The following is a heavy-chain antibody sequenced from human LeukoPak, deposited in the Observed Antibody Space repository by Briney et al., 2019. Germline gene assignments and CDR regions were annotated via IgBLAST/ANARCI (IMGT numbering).Heavy chain of an antibody. Sequence: SETLSLTCTVSGGSISSYYWSWIRQPPGKGLEWIGYIYHSGSTNYNPSLKSRVTISVDTSKNQFSLKLSSVTAADTAVYYCARTTGDNAFDIWGQGTMVTVSS. J-gene: IGHJ3*02. CDR3: ARTTGDNAFDI. V-gene: IGHV4-59*01. D-gene: IGHD7-27*01. CDR2: IYHSGST. CDR1: GGSISSYY.